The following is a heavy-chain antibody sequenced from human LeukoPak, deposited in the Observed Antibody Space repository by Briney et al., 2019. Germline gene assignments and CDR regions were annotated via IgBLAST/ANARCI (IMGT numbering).Heavy chain of an antibody. Sequence: ASVKVSCKASGYTFTSYGISWVRQAPGQGLEWMGWISAYNGNTNYAQKLQGRVTMTTDTSTSTANMELRSLRSDDTAVYYCARDVGYDSSGDDAFDIWGQGTMVTVSS. J-gene: IGHJ3*02. CDR2: ISAYNGNT. CDR3: ARDVGYDSSGDDAFDI. V-gene: IGHV1-18*01. CDR1: GYTFTSYG. D-gene: IGHD3-22*01.